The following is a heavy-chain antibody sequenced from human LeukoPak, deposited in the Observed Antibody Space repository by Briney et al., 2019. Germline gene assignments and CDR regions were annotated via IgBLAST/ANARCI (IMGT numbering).Heavy chain of an antibody. CDR1: GFTFDEFG. CDR3: AKARGYRPYYFDY. D-gene: IGHD3-22*01. CDR2: ISWNSGSI. Sequence: GGSLRLSCAALGFTFDEFGMHWVRQAPGKGLEWVSGISWNSGSIGYADSVKGRFTISRDNAKNSLYLQMNSLRAEDTALYYCAKARGYRPYYFDYWGQGTLVTVSS. J-gene: IGHJ4*02. V-gene: IGHV3-9*01.